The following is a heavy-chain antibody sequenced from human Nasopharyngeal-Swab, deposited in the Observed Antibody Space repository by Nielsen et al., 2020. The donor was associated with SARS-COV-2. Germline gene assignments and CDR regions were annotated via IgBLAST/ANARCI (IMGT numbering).Heavy chain of an antibody. CDR2: ISTTSDYI. CDR1: GFTFTDYV. D-gene: IGHD3-9*01. V-gene: IGHV3-21*01. Sequence: GESLISCAASGFTFTDYVMNWVRQAPGKGLEWVSSISTTSDYIYYADSVKGRFTISRDNARNSLHLQMHSLRAEDTAVYYCVRDGYFDWSFGYWGQGTLVTVSS. CDR3: VRDGYFDWSFGY. J-gene: IGHJ4*02.